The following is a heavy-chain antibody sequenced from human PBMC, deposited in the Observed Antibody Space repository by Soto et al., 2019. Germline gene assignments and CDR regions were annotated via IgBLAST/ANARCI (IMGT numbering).Heavy chain of an antibody. CDR1: GYSITNVNW. CDR2: IFHSGTT. V-gene: IGHV4-28*01. D-gene: IGHD2-2*01. Sequence: SETLSLTCAVSGYSITNVNWWAWIRQPPGKGLEWIGYIFHSGTTHYNPSLKSRVTMSVDTSKNQFSLKVDSLTAEDTAVYYCARSPYADVFDIWGKGTMVTVSS. J-gene: IGHJ3*02. CDR3: ARSPYADVFDI.